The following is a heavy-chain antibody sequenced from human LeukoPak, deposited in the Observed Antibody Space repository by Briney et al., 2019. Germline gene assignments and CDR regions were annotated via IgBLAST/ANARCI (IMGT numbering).Heavy chain of an antibody. V-gene: IGHV4-34*01. Sequence: YPSETLSLTCTVSGGSISTYYWTWIRQPPGKGLEWIGESNHSGSTNYNPSFKSRVTISVDTSKSQFSLKLSSVTAADTAVYYCARGTLYVGPWGQGTLVTVSS. CDR2: SNHSGST. D-gene: IGHD1-26*01. CDR3: ARGTLYVGP. J-gene: IGHJ4*02. CDR1: GGSISTYY.